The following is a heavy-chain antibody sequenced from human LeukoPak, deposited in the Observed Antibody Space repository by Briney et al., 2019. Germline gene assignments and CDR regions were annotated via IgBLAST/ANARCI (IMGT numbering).Heavy chain of an antibody. CDR1: GGTFS. CDR3: AITIGIPAAIVTPSWFDP. D-gene: IGHD2-2*02. J-gene: IGHJ5*02. Sequence: ASVKVSCKASGGTFSITWVRQAPGQGLEWMGRIIAILGIANYAQKFQGRVTITADKSTSTAYMELSSLRSEDTAVYFCAITIGIPAAIVTPSWFDPWGQGTLVTVSS. V-gene: IGHV1-69*02. CDR2: IIAILGIA.